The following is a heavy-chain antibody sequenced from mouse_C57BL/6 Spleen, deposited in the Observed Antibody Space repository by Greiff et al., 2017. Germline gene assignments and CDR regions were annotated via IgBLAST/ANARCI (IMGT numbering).Heavy chain of an antibody. CDR1: GFSFNTYA. V-gene: IGHV10-1*01. J-gene: IGHJ2*01. CDR3: VRHGGDYYGSSAFDY. Sequence: EVHLVESGGGLVQPKGSLKLSCAASGFSFNTYAMNWVRQAPGKGLEWVARIRSKSNNYATYYADSVKDRFTISRDDSESMLYLQMNNLKTEDTAMYYCVRHGGDYYGSSAFDYWGQGTTLTVSS. CDR2: IRSKSNNYAT. D-gene: IGHD1-1*01.